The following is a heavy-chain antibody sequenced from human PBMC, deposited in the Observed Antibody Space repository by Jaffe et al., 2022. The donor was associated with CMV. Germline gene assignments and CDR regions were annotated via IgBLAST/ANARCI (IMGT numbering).Heavy chain of an antibody. CDR1: GFTVSSNY. CDR3: ARDLLYYYDSSGSYAFDI. V-gene: IGHV3-66*01. J-gene: IGHJ3*02. CDR2: IYSGGST. Sequence: EVQLVESGGGLVQPGGSLRLSCAASGFTVSSNYMSWVRQAPGKGLEWVSVIYSGGSTYYADSVKGRFTISRDNSKNTLYLQMNSLRAEDTAVYYCARDLLYYYDSSGSYAFDIWGQGTMVTVSS. D-gene: IGHD3-22*01.